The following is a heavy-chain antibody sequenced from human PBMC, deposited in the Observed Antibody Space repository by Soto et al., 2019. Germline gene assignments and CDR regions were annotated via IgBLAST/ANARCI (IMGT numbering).Heavy chain of an antibody. CDR2: ISGTSTYI. J-gene: IGHJ4*02. CDR3: ARDVQQLASY. CDR1: GFTFSDYY. D-gene: IGHD6-13*01. V-gene: IGHV3-11*06. Sequence: GGSLRLSCAASGFTFSDYYMSWIRQAPGKGLEWVSYISGTSTYINYADSVKGRFTISRDNAKNSLYLQMNSLRAEDTAVYYCARDVQQLASYWGQGTLVTVSS.